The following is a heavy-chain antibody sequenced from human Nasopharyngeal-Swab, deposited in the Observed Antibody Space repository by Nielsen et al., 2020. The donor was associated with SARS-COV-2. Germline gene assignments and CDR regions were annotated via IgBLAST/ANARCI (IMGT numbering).Heavy chain of an antibody. J-gene: IGHJ4*02. V-gene: IGHV1-18*01. CDR3: AREDAPGYCSGGSCYNDY. CDR1: CYTFTSYG. CDR2: ISAYNGNT. D-gene: IGHD2-15*01. Sequence: ASVKVSCKASCYTFTSYGISWVRQAPGQGLEWMGWISAYNGNTNYAQKLQGRVTMTTDTSTSTAYMELRSLRSDDTAVYYCAREDAPGYCSGGSCYNDYWGQGTLVTVSS.